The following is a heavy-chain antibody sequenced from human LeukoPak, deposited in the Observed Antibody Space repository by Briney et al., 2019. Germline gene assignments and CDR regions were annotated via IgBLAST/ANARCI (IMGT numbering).Heavy chain of an antibody. J-gene: IGHJ4*02. CDR2: ISYDGSNK. D-gene: IGHD2/OR15-2a*01. CDR1: GFTFSSYG. CDR3: AKDSAKKYDDY. Sequence: GGSLRLSCAASGFTFSSYGMHWVRQAPGKGLEWVAVISYDGSNKYYADSVKGRFTISRDNSKNTLYLQMNSLRAEDTAVYYCAKDSAKKYDDYWGQGTLVTVSS. V-gene: IGHV3-30*18.